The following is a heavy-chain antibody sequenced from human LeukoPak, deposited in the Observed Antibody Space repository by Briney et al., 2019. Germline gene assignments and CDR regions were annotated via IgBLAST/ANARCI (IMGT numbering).Heavy chain of an antibody. CDR1: GYTFTGYY. V-gene: IGHV1-2*02. J-gene: IGHJ6*03. D-gene: IGHD2-15*01. Sequence: SVKVSCKASGYTFTGYYMHWGRQAPGQGLEGIGWINPNSGGTNLAEKFQGRVTMTRDTSISTAYMELSRLRSDDTAVYYCARDRRRYCSGGSCSPGNYYYMDVWGKGTTVTVSS. CDR2: INPNSGGT. CDR3: ARDRRRYCSGGSCSPGNYYYMDV.